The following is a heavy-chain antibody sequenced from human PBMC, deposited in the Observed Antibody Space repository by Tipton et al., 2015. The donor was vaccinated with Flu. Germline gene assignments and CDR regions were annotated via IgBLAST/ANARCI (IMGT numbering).Heavy chain of an antibody. V-gene: IGHV4-59*01. J-gene: IGHJ4*02. CDR1: SGSLSSYY. D-gene: IGHD2/OR15-2a*01. Sequence: TLSLTCIVSSGSLSSYYWVWIRQSPGKGLEWIGYIYNGVYTKYQRSLKSRVTISADTSKNQFSLRLTSVTAADTAIYFCAGDPSLGMPEYLDSWGLGTLVSVSS. CDR2: IYNGVYT. CDR3: AGDPSLGMPEYLDS.